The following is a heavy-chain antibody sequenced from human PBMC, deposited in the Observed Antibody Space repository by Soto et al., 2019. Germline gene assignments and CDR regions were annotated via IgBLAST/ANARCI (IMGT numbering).Heavy chain of an antibody. D-gene: IGHD2-2*01. CDR3: ARVGAEYQLLRPYYYYYYGMDV. CDR1: GYTFTSYD. J-gene: IGHJ6*02. Sequence: GASVKVSCKASGYTFTSYDINWVRQATGQGLEWMGWMNPNSGNTGYAQKFQGRVTMTRNTSISTAYMELSSLRSEDTAVYYCARVGAEYQLLRPYYYYYYGMDVWGQGTTVTV. V-gene: IGHV1-8*01. CDR2: MNPNSGNT.